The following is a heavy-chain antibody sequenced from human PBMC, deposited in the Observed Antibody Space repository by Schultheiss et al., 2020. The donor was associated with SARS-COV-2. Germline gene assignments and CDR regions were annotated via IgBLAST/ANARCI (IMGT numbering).Heavy chain of an antibody. Sequence: SETLSLNCAVYGGTFSVYYWSWIRQPPGKGLEWIGSIYHSGSTNYNPSLKSRVTISVDTSKKQFSLNLSSVTAADTAIYYCTTRNSVMAILPFDPWGQGTLVNVSS. V-gene: IGHV4-34*08. CDR2: IYHSGST. CDR3: TTRNSVMAILPFDP. CDR1: GGTFSVYY. D-gene: IGHD2-21*01. J-gene: IGHJ5*02.